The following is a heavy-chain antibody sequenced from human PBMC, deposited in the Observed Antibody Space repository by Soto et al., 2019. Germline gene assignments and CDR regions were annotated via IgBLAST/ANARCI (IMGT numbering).Heavy chain of an antibody. J-gene: IGHJ6*02. CDR2: ISGSGGST. CDR3: AAGEAAIPYGMDV. V-gene: IGHV3-23*01. CDR1: GFTFSSYA. Sequence: EVQLLESGGGLVQPGGSLRLSCAASGFTFSSYAMSWVRQAPGKGLEWVSAISGSGGSTYYADSVKGRFTISRDNSKNTLYLQMNSLRAEDTAVYYCAAGEAAIPYGMDVWGQGTTVTVSS. D-gene: IGHD2-2*01.